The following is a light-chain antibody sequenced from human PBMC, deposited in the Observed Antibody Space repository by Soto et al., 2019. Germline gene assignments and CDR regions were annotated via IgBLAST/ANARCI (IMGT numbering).Light chain of an antibody. J-gene: IGKJ1*01. Sequence: EIVLTQSPATLSLSPGERATLSCRASQSVSSYLAWYQQKPGQAPRLLIYDASNRATGIPDRFSGSGSGTDFTLTIGRLDPEDFAVYYCLKYGSSPGWTFGPGTKVEIK. V-gene: IGKV3-20*01. CDR3: LKYGSSPGWT. CDR1: QSVSSY. CDR2: DAS.